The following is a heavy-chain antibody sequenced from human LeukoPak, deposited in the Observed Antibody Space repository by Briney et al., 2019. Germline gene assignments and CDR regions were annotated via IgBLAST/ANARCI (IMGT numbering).Heavy chain of an antibody. D-gene: IGHD3-16*01. CDR2: ISSSSSYI. J-gene: IGHJ4*02. CDR1: GFTFSSYN. Sequence: GGSLRLSCAASGFTFSSYNMNWVRQAPGKGLEWVSSISSSSSYIYYADSVKGRLTISRDNAKNSLYLQMNSLRAEDTAVYYCASSGGGLTDYWGQGTLVTVSS. V-gene: IGHV3-21*01. CDR3: ASSGGGLTDY.